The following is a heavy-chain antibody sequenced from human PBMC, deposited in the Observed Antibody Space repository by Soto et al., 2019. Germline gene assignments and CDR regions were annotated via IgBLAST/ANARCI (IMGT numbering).Heavy chain of an antibody. Sequence: SETLSLTCSVSGDSISSGGSSWSWIRQTPGKGLEWIGYLYHTGSTFYNPSLKSRVTISGDRSKNQFSLKLSSVTAADTAVYYCARGTGGYYKGPKSLGMDVWGQGTTVTVSS. CDR1: GDSISSGGSS. CDR3: ARGTGGYYKGPKSLGMDV. D-gene: IGHD3-3*01. CDR2: LYHTGST. J-gene: IGHJ6*02. V-gene: IGHV4-30-2*01.